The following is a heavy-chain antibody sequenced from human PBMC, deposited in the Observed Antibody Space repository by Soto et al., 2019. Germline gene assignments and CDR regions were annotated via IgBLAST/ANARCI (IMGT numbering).Heavy chain of an antibody. CDR3: ARGRGYSYGSPFDY. J-gene: IGHJ4*02. V-gene: IGHV4-34*01. CDR1: GGSFSGYY. CDR2: INHSGST. D-gene: IGHD5-18*01. Sequence: QVQLQQWGAGLLKPSETLSLTCAVYGGSFSGYYWSWIRQPPGKGLEWIGEINHSGSTNYNPSLKSRVTISVDTSKIQFSRMLRSVTAAATAVYYCARGRGYSYGSPFDYWGQGTLVTVSS.